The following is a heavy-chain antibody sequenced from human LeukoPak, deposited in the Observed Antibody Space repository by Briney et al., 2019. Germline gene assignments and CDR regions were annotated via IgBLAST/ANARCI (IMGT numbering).Heavy chain of an antibody. D-gene: IGHD2-15*01. CDR3: ARAETTLGYCSGGSCFPFDY. CDR1: GGTFSSYA. Sequence: ASVKVSCKASGGTFSSYAISWVRQAPGQGPEWMGGIIPIFGTANYAQKFQGRVTITADESTSTAYMELSSLRSEDTAVYYCARAETTLGYCSGGSCFPFDYWGQGTLVTVSS. CDR2: IIPIFGTA. J-gene: IGHJ4*02. V-gene: IGHV1-69*13.